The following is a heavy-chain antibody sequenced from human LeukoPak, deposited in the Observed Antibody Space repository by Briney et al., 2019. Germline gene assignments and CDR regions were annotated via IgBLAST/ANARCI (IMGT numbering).Heavy chain of an antibody. D-gene: IGHD3-10*01. V-gene: IGHV3-7*01. J-gene: IGHJ6*03. CDR1: GFTFSRYW. CDR3: ARVSTTSWFGELWALGYYYYMDV. Sequence: GGSLRLSCAASGFTFSRYWMSWVRQAPGKRLEWVANIKQDGSEKYYVDSVKGRFTISRDNAKNSLYLQMNSLRAEDTAVYYCARVSTTSWFGELWALGYYYYMDVWGKGTTVTISS. CDR2: IKQDGSEK.